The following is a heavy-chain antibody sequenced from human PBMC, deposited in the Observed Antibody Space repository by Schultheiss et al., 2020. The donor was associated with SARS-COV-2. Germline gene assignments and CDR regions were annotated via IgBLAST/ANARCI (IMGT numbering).Heavy chain of an antibody. CDR2: ISWDGGST. Sequence: GGSLRLSCAASGFTFDDYAMHWVRQAPGKGLEWVSLISWDGGSTYYADSVKGRFTISRDNSKNSLYLQMNSLRAEDTALYYCAKDHRSRRGSKIMITFGGVTFDPWGQGTLVTVSS. D-gene: IGHD3-16*01. J-gene: IGHJ5*02. CDR3: AKDHRSRRGSKIMITFGGVTFDP. V-gene: IGHV3-43D*04. CDR1: GFTFDDYA.